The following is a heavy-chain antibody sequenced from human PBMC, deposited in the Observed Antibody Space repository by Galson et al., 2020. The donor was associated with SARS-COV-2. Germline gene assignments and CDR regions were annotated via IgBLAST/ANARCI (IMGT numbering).Heavy chain of an antibody. CDR2: IYPGDSDT. J-gene: IGHJ4*02. CDR3: AISPHSSGWLFDY. D-gene: IGHD6-19*01. Sequence: GESLKISCKGSGYSFTSYWIGWVRQMPGKGLEWMGIIYPGDSDTRYSPSFQGQVTISADKSISTAYLQWSSLKASDTAMYYCAISPHSSGWLFDYWGQGTLVTVSS. V-gene: IGHV5-51*01. CDR1: GYSFTSYW.